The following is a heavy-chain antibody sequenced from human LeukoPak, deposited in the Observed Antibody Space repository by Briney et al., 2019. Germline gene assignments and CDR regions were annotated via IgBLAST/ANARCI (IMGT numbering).Heavy chain of an antibody. CDR3: ASRMVAAAIYSLFY. CDR2: IFSGGST. CDR1: DFTVTNTY. D-gene: IGHD2-15*01. Sequence: GGSLRLSCTASDFTVTNTYMSWVRQAPGKGLEGVSLIFSGGSTYYADSVKGRFTISRDNSKNTVYLEMNNLRVEDTAMYYCASRMVAAAIYSLFYWGQGTLVTVSS. J-gene: IGHJ4*02. V-gene: IGHV3-53*01.